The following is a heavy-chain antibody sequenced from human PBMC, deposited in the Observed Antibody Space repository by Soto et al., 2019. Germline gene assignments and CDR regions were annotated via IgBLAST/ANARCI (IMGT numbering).Heavy chain of an antibody. D-gene: IGHD3-10*01. Sequence: QLQLQESGPGLVQPSETLSLTCTVSGGSITSGDNYYWGWIRQPPGKGLEYIGSVHYNGRTYYNPSLKSRVTVSADTSKNQFSLKLTSVTAADTAVYYCARHGSRSYYPVDSWGQGTLVTVSS. J-gene: IGHJ4*02. CDR2: VHYNGRT. CDR1: GGSITSGDNYY. CDR3: ARHGSRSYYPVDS. V-gene: IGHV4-39*01.